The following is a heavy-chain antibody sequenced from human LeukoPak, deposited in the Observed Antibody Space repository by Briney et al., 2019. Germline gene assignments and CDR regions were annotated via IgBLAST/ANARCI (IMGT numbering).Heavy chain of an antibody. CDR3: ARMRSGYIHFDF. Sequence: SETLSLTCTVSGASISSYYWSWIRQPPGKGLEWIGSIYSSGSTNYNRSLKSRVTISVDTSKSQVSLKLSSVAAADTAVYFCARMRSGYIHFDFWGQGTLVTVSS. CDR2: IYSSGST. J-gene: IGHJ4*02. V-gene: IGHV4-4*09. D-gene: IGHD3-22*01. CDR1: GASISSYY.